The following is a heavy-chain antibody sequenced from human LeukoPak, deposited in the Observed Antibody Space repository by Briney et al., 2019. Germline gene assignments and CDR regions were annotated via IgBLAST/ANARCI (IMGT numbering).Heavy chain of an antibody. D-gene: IGHD6-13*01. J-gene: IGHJ5*02. CDR3: ARRAWAAAGTTMNWFDP. CDR1: GGSISSYY. Sequence: SETLSLTCTVSGGSISSYYWSWIGPPPGKGLEGIGYIYYSGNTNYNPSLKSRVTISVGTSKNQFSLKLSSVTAADTAVYYCARRAWAAAGTTMNWFDPWGQGTLVTVSS. CDR2: IYYSGNT. V-gene: IGHV4-59*01.